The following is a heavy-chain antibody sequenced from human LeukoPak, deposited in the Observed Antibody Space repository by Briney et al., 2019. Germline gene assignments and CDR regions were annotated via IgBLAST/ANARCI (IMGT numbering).Heavy chain of an antibody. CDR1: GFTFSSYA. D-gene: IGHD1-26*01. CDR3: LGATTGDYYYYMDV. J-gene: IGHJ6*03. V-gene: IGHV3-30*04. Sequence: GGSLRLSCAASGFTFSSYAMHWVRQAPGKGLEWVAVISYDGSNKYYADSVKGRFTISRDNSKNTLYLQMNSLRAEDTAVYYCLGATTGDYYYYMDVWGKGTTVTISS. CDR2: ISYDGSNK.